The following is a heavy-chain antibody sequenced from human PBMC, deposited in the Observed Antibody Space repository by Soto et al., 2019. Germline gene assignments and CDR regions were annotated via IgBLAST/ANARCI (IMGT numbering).Heavy chain of an antibody. CDR2: IYYSGST. Sequence: SETLSLTCTVSGGSISSYYWSWIRQPPGKGLEWIGYIYYSGSTNYNPSLKSRVTISEDTSKNQFSLKLSSVTAADTAVYYCARTNYYDSSFNWFDPWGQGTLVTVSS. J-gene: IGHJ5*02. CDR1: GGSISSYY. CDR3: ARTNYYDSSFNWFDP. D-gene: IGHD3-22*01. V-gene: IGHV4-59*01.